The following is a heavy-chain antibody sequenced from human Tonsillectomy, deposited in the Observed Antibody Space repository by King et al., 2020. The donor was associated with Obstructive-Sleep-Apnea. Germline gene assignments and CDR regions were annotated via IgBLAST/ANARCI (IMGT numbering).Heavy chain of an antibody. D-gene: IGHD6-13*01. CDR2: IYWDDDK. J-gene: IGHJ6*02. CDR3: AHSRFSSSLWGMDV. Sequence: TLKESGPTLVKPTQTLTLTCTFSGFSLSSSGVGVGWIHQPPGKALEWLALIYWDDDKRYSPSLKSRVTITKDTSKNQVVLTMTNMDPVDTATYYCAHSRFSSSLWGMDVWGQGTTVTVSS. CDR1: GFSLSSSGVG. V-gene: IGHV2-5*02.